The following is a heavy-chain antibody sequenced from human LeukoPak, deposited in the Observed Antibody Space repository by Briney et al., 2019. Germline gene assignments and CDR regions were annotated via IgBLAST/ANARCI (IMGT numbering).Heavy chain of an antibody. J-gene: IGHJ4*02. D-gene: IGHD3-22*01. CDR1: GFTFSSYA. CDR2: ISTNGVST. V-gene: IGHV3-23*01. CDR3: SVMHRYYDGRGYWVQ. Sequence: GGSLRLSCEASGFTFSSYAMSRVCPAPGRGVGWVSGISTNGVSTSYENSVTGRLTISRDNPRNMMYIEMNSLRAEDTAVYYFSVMHRYYDGRGYWVQWGQGTLVTVSS.